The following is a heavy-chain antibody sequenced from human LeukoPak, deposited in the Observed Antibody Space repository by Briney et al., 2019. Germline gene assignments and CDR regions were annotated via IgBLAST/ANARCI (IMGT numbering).Heavy chain of an antibody. CDR1: GGSISSSSYY. CDR2: IYYSGST. D-gene: IGHD3-3*01. CDR3: ARLKIRDGAYYYDFWSGYHYYFDY. Sequence: SETLSLTCTVSGGSISSSSYYWGWIRQPPGKGLEWIGSIYYSGSTYYNPSLKSRVTISVGTSKNQFSLKLSSVTAADTAVYYCARLKIRDGAYYYDFWSGYHYYFDYWGQGTLVTVSS. J-gene: IGHJ4*02. V-gene: IGHV4-39*01.